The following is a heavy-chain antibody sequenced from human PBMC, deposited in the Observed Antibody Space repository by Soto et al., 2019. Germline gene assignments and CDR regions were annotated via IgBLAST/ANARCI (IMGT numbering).Heavy chain of an antibody. J-gene: IGHJ2*01. V-gene: IGHV3-23*01. CDR2: ISGGGDAT. Sequence: EVQLLDSGGGLVQPGGSLRLSCAASGFTFSGYALTWVRQAPGKGLEWVSAISGGGDATFYADSVKGRFTISRDNSKNTLCLQMNTLRAEDTAVYYCARKVSGSTGRPDLWYFDLWGRGTLVTVSS. CDR1: GFTFSGYA. CDR3: ARKVSGSTGRPDLWYFDL. D-gene: IGHD3-10*01.